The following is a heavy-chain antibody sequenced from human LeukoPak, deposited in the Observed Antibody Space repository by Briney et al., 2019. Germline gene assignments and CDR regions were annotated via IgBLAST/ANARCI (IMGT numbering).Heavy chain of an antibody. CDR2: ISYDGSNK. J-gene: IGHJ4*02. D-gene: IGHD5-12*01. V-gene: IGHV3-30*04. CDR3: ARAYSGYERYFDY. Sequence: PGGSLRLSCAASGFTFSSYAMHWVRQAPGKGLEWVAVISYDGSNKYYADSVKGRFTISRDNSKNTLYLQMHSLSAEDTAVYYCARAYSGYERYFDYWGQGTLVTVSS. CDR1: GFTFSSYA.